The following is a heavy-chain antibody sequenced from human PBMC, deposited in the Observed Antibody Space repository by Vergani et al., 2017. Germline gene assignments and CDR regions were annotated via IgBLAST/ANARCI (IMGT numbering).Heavy chain of an antibody. CDR2: IQFDGSNQ. Sequence: QVQLVESGGGVVQRGGSLRLSCATSGFTLSNYDMQWIRQGPGKGREFVAFIQFDGSNQYYADSVKGRFTLARDFSKNTLYLQMNSLRTDDTATYYCAKHFRGWGIDFWGQGTQFIVSS. CDR1: GFTLSNYD. J-gene: IGHJ4*02. D-gene: IGHD3-16*01. CDR3: AKHFRGWGIDF. V-gene: IGHV3-30*02.